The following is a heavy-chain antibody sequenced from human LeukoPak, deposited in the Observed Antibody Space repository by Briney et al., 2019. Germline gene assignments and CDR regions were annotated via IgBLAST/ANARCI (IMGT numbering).Heavy chain of an antibody. Sequence: SETLSLTCTVSGGSISSSSYYWGWIRQPPGKGLEWIGSIYYSGSTYYSPSLKSRVTISVDTSKNQFSLKLSSVTAADTAVYYCARLSSVGVYYFDYWGQGTLVTVSS. CDR1: GGSISSSSYY. J-gene: IGHJ4*02. V-gene: IGHV4-39*01. D-gene: IGHD3-10*01. CDR2: IYYSGST. CDR3: ARLSSVGVYYFDY.